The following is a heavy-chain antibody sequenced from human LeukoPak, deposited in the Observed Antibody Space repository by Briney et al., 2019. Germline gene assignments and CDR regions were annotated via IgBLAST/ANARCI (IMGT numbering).Heavy chain of an antibody. CDR2: IRSKAYGGTT. D-gene: IGHD1-26*01. CDR1: GFTFGDYA. Sequence: GGSLRLSCTASGFTFGDYAMSWFRQAPGKGLEWVGFIRSKAYGGTTEYAASVKGRFTISRDDSKSIAYLQMNSLKTEDTAVYYCTRDAPVVGATGSFSDYWGQGTLVAVSS. J-gene: IGHJ4*02. V-gene: IGHV3-49*03. CDR3: TRDAPVVGATGSFSDY.